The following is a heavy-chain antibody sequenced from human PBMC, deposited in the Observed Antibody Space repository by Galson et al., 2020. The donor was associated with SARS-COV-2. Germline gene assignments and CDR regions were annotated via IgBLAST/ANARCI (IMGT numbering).Heavy chain of an antibody. CDR1: GGFDSSFY. V-gene: IGHV4-59*02. D-gene: IGHD6-19*01. CDR2: IYYSGRT. J-gene: IGHJ4*02. Sequence: SETLSLTCTVSGGFDSSFYWSWVRQSPGKGLDWIEYIYYSGRTNYNPFFKSRVTISVDTSKTQFYLKVSSMTAADTAVYYCAASSPHTSGWYRADYWGQGTRVTVSS. CDR3: AASSPHTSGWYRADY.